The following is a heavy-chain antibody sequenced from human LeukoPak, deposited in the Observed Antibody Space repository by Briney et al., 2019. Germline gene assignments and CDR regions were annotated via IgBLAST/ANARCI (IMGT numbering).Heavy chain of an antibody. V-gene: IGHV4-34*08. D-gene: IGHD3-3*01. J-gene: IGHJ4*02. CDR3: AGDFWSGYYFRD. CDR2: INHSGST. CDR1: GFTFSSYS. Sequence: GSLRLSCAASGFTFSSYSMNWVRQPPGKGLEWIGEINHSGSTNYNPSLKSRVTISVDTSKNQFSLKLSSVTAADTAVYYCAGDFWSGYYFRDWGQGTLVTVSS.